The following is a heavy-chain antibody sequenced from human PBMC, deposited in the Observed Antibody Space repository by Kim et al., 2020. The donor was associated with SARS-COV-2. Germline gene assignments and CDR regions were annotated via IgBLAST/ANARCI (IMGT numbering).Heavy chain of an antibody. V-gene: IGHV3-30*03. CDR2: GRNI. CDR3: ARDSLGTIDV. J-gene: IGHJ6*02. Sequence: GRNIKYADSVKGRFTISRENSKNTLYLQMNSLRVEDTAVYYCARDSLGTIDVWGQGTTVTVSS.